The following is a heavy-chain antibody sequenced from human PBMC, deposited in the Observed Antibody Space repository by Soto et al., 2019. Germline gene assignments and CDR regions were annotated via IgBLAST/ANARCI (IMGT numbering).Heavy chain of an antibody. CDR2: IYQSGST. CDR1: GYSIRSGYY. J-gene: IGHJ4*02. Sequence: PSETLSLTCSVSGYSIRSGYYWGWIRQTPGKGLEWIGSIYQSGSTHYNPSLKSRLTISVDTSKNQFSLRLTSVTAADTAMYYCARNKTGALFDYWGQGALVTVYS. D-gene: IGHD3-10*01. V-gene: IGHV4-38-2*02. CDR3: ARNKTGALFDY.